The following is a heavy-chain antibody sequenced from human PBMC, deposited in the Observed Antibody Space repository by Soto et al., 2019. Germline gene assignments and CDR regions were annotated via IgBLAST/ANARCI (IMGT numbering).Heavy chain of an antibody. CDR2: INHSGST. Sequence: SETLSLTCAVYGGSFSGYYWSWIRQPPGKGLEWIGEINHSGSTNYNPSLKSRVTISVDTSKNQFSLKLSSVTAADTAVYYCARGLYCSGGSCYPTTKRYYYYYVMDVWGQGTTVT. D-gene: IGHD2-15*01. CDR3: ARGLYCSGGSCYPTTKRYYYYYVMDV. V-gene: IGHV4-34*01. CDR1: GGSFSGYY. J-gene: IGHJ6*02.